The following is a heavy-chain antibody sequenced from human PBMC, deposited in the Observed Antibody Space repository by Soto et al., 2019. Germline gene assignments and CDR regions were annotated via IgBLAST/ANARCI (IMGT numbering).Heavy chain of an antibody. CDR2: IDWEDDK. CDR3: ARTRGKWLRRLDVDY. V-gene: IGHV2-70*01. Sequence: GPTLVNPTQTLPLPSTFSGFSLSTSGMCVSWIRRPPGKALVWLALIDWEDDKYYSTSLETRLSFSRDTSKNQVVLTLTNVDPMDTATYYCARTRGKWLRRLDVDYWGQGILVTVSS. D-gene: IGHD6-19*01. CDR1: GFSLSTSGMC. J-gene: IGHJ4*02.